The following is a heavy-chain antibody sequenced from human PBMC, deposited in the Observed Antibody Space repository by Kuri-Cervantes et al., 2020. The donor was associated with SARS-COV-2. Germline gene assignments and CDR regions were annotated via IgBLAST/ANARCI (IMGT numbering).Heavy chain of an antibody. CDR2: IYRGGSST. Sequence: GESLKISCAASGFTFNNSAMYWVRQAPGKGLEWVSVIYRGGSSTYYADSVKGRFTISRDNSKNTLYLQMNSLRAEDTAVYYCAKSPYYYDSSGYYYMYYFDYWGQGTLVTVSS. D-gene: IGHD3-22*01. J-gene: IGHJ4*02. V-gene: IGHV3-23*03. CDR3: AKSPYYYDSSGYYYMYYFDY. CDR1: GFTFNNSA.